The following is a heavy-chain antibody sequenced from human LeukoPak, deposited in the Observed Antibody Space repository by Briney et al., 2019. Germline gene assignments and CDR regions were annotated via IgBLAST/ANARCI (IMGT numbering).Heavy chain of an antibody. CDR2: ISSNGGST. Sequence: PGGSLRLSCVASGFTFSSYAMHWVRQAPGKGLEYVSAISSNGGSTYYANSVKGRFTISRDNSKNTLYLQMGSLRAEDMAVYYCARAGDTMVRGADYYYGMDVWGQGTTVTVSS. CDR1: GFTFSSYA. CDR3: ARAGDTMVRGADYYYGMDV. D-gene: IGHD3-10*01. V-gene: IGHV3-64*01. J-gene: IGHJ6*02.